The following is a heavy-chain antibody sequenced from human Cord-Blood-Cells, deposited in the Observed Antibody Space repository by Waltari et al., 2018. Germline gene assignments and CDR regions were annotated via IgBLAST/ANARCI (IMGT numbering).Heavy chain of an antibody. Sequence: QVQLQQWGAGLLKPSETLSLTCAVYGGSFSGYYWSWIRQPPGKGLEWIGEINHTGSTTYNPALMSRVTISVDTSKNQFSLKLSSVTAADTAVYYCASLNYDILTGYYFDYWGQGTLVTVSS. D-gene: IGHD3-9*01. CDR2: INHTGST. J-gene: IGHJ4*02. V-gene: IGHV4-34*01. CDR3: ASLNYDILTGYYFDY. CDR1: GGSFSGYY.